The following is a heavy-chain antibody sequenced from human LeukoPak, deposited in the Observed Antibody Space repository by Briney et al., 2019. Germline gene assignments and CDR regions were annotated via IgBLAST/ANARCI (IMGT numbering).Heavy chain of an antibody. V-gene: IGHV3-11*01. CDR1: GFRFSSYA. CDR2: ISSSGSTI. J-gene: IGHJ3*02. D-gene: IGHD2-15*01. CDR3: ANGCESGSCYSDGFDI. Sequence: GGSLRLSCAASGFRFSSYAMSWIRQAPGKGLEWVSYISSSGSTIYYADSVKGRFTISRDNAKNSLYLQMNSLRAEDTAVYYCANGCESGSCYSDGFDIWGQGTMVTVSS.